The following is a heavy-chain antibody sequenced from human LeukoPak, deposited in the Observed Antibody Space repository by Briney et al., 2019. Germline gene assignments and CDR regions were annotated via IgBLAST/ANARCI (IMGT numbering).Heavy chain of an antibody. CDR1: GFTFNTYW. J-gene: IGHJ4*02. V-gene: IGHV3-7*04. Sequence: GGSLRLSCAASGFTFNTYWMSWVRQAPGKGLQWVANIKQDGREEYYVQSVKGRFTISRDNAKNSLYLQINSLRAEDTAVYYCARGYSGSFYYFDYWGQGTLVAVSS. CDR2: IKQDGREE. CDR3: ARGYSGSFYYFDY. D-gene: IGHD3-10*01.